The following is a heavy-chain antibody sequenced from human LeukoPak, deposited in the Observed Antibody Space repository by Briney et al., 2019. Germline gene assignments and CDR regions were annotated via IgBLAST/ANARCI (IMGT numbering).Heavy chain of an antibody. V-gene: IGHV3-23*01. CDR1: GFTFLSYA. D-gene: IGHD1-26*01. CDR2: ISGSGGST. CDR3: AKDRTVGASYWYFGL. J-gene: IGHJ2*01. Sequence: GGSLRLSCSASGFTFLSYAMHWVRQAPGKGLEWVSAISGSGGSTYYADSVKGRFTVSRDNSKNTLFLHMNTLRAEDTAIYYCAKDRTVGASYWYFGLWGRGTLVTVSS.